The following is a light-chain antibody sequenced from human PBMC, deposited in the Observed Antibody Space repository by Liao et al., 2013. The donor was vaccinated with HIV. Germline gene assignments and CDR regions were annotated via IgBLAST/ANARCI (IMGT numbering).Light chain of an antibody. J-gene: IGLJ2*01. CDR1: NLGDKH. Sequence: SYDLTQPPSVSVSPGQTATISCSGQNLGDKHASWYQQKPGQSPVLVIYQDSKRPSGIPERFSGSNSGNTATLTISGTQAMDEADYYCQAWDSSTGVVFGGGTKLTVL. CDR3: QAWDSSTGVV. V-gene: IGLV3-1*01. CDR2: QDS.